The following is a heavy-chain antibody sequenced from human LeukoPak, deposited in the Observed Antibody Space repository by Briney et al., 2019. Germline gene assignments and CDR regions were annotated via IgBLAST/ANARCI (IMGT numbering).Heavy chain of an antibody. CDR1: GFTFSSYA. CDR3: AREILSAFDI. J-gene: IGHJ3*02. CDR2: ISYDGSNK. Sequence: PGRSLRLSCAASGFTFSSYAMHWVRQAPGKGLEWVAVISYDGSNKYYADSVKGRFTISRDNSKNTLYLQMNSLRAEDTAVYYCAREILSAFDIWGQGTMVTVSS. V-gene: IGHV3-30-3*01.